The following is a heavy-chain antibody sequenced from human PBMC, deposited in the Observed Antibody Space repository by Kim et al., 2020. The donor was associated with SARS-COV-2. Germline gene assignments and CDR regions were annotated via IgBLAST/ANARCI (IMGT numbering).Heavy chain of an antibody. Sequence: ASVKVSCKASGYTFTSYYMHWVRQAPGQGLEWMGIINPSGGSTSYAQKFQGRVTMTRDTSTSTVYMELSSLRSEDTAVYYCARVFPRPIHLGYYYYGMDVWGQGTTVTVSS. CDR3: ARVFPRPIHLGYYYYGMDV. CDR2: INPSGGST. D-gene: IGHD3-16*01. J-gene: IGHJ6*02. CDR1: GYTFTSYY. V-gene: IGHV1-46*01.